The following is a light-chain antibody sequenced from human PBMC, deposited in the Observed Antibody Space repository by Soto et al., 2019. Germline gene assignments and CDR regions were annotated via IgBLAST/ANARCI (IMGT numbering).Light chain of an antibody. Sequence: QSAVTQPASVSGSPGQSVTISCSGSDIGNYNLVSWYQHLPGRAPKLLIFEVTMRPSGISDHFSGSKSASTASLTISGLQAEDEGDYYCASYAGSRTYVFGSGTKLTVL. CDR1: SDIGNYNL. CDR2: EVT. CDR3: ASYAGSRTYV. V-gene: IGLV2-23*02. J-gene: IGLJ6*01.